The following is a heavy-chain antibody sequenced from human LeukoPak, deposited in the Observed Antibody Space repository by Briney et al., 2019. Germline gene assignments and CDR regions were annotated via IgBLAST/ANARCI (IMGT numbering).Heavy chain of an antibody. Sequence: GGSLRLSCAASGFTFSSYAMGWVRQAPGKGLEWVSAISGSGDSTYYADSVKGHFTISRDNSKNTLYLQMNSLRAEDTAVYYCARGFSIAAAGLDYWGQGTLVTVSS. D-gene: IGHD6-13*01. J-gene: IGHJ4*02. CDR3: ARGFSIAAAGLDY. CDR2: ISGSGDST. V-gene: IGHV3-23*01. CDR1: GFTFSSYA.